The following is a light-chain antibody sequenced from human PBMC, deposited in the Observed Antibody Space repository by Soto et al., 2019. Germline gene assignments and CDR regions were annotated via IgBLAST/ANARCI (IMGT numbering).Light chain of an antibody. V-gene: IGLV2-23*01. CDR1: SSDVGSYNL. J-gene: IGLJ1*01. CDR2: EGS. Sequence: QSALTQPASVSRSPGQSITISCTGTSSDVGSYNLVSWYQQHPGKAPKLMIYEGSKRPSGVSNRFSGSKSGNTASLTISGLQAEDEADYYCCSYAGSGLYVFGTGTKLTVL. CDR3: CSYAGSGLYV.